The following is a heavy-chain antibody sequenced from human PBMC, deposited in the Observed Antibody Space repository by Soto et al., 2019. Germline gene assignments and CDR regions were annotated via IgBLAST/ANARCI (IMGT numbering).Heavy chain of an antibody. CDR1: GGTISSYY. D-gene: IGHD1-26*01. CDR3: ARARVGASSFDY. Sequence: SETLSLTCTVSGGTISSYYWSWIRQPPGKGLEWIGYIYYSGSTNYNPSLKSRVTISVDTSKNQFSLKLSSVTAADTAVYYCARARVGASSFDYWGQGALVTVSS. CDR2: IYYSGST. V-gene: IGHV4-59*08. J-gene: IGHJ4*02.